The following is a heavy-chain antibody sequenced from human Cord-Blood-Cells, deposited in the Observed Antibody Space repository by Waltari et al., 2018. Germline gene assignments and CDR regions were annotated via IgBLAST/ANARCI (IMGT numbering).Heavy chain of an antibody. CDR3: ARVKISAAGTD. V-gene: IGHV1-2*02. D-gene: IGHD6-13*01. CDR2: INPNSGGT. J-gene: IGHJ4*02. CDR1: GYTFTGYS. Sequence: QVQLVQSGAEVKKPGASVKVSCKASGYTFTGYSMHWVRQAPGQGLEWMGWINPNSGGTNDAQKFQGRVTMTRDTSISTADMELSRLRSDDTAVYYCARVKISAAGTDWGQGTLVTVSS.